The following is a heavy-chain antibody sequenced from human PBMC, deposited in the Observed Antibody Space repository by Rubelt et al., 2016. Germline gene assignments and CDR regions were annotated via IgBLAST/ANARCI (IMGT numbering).Heavy chain of an antibody. J-gene: IGHJ3*02. CDR2: IYHSGST. V-gene: IGHV4-38-2*02. CDR1: GYSISSGYY. Sequence: QVQLQESGPGLVKPSETLSLTCTVSGYSISSGYYWGWIRQPPGKGLEWIGSIYHSGSTYYNPSLKSRVTISVDTAKNQFSLKLSSVTAADTAVYYCARWEAYYYDSSGYYFGAFDIWGQGTMVTVSS. D-gene: IGHD3-22*01. CDR3: ARWEAYYYDSSGYYFGAFDI.